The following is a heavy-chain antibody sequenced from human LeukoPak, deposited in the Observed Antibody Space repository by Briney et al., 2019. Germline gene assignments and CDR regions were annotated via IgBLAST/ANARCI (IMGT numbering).Heavy chain of an antibody. V-gene: IGHV4-4*07. Sequence: SETLSLTCSVSGVSISSYYWSWIRQPAGKGLEWIGRIYISGSTNYNPSFKSRVTMSVDTSKNQFSLKLSSVTAADTAVYYCARDLPYSSNWNGLDYWGQGTLVTVSS. J-gene: IGHJ4*02. CDR3: ARDLPYSSNWNGLDY. CDR2: IYISGST. D-gene: IGHD6-13*01. CDR1: GVSISSYY.